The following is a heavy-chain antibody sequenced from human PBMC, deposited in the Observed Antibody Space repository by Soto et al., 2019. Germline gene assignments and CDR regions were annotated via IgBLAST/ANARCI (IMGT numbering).Heavy chain of an antibody. D-gene: IGHD2-2*01. J-gene: IGHJ4*02. CDR1: GFTFSSYA. CDR3: SQGRFIVVVPATMGDY. CDR2: ISGSGGST. V-gene: IGHV3-23*01. Sequence: EVQLLESGGGLVQPGGSLRLSCAAAGFTFSSYAMSWVRQAPGQRLEWVSAISGSGGSTYYADSVKGRFTISRDNSTNTLYQKRNKLGAENKVVYYCSQGRFIVVVPATMGDYWGQVSLVPVSS.